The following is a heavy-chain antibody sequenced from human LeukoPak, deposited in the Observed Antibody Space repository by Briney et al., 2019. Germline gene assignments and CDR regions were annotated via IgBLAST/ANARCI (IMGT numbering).Heavy chain of an antibody. Sequence: GGSLRLSCAASGFTFSSYSMNWVRQAPGKGLEWVSSISSSSSYIYYADSVKGRFTISRDNAKNSLYLQMNSLRAEDTAVYYCASTDSSGWPPYAEYFQHWGQGTLVTVSS. CDR3: ASTDSSGWPPYAEYFQH. V-gene: IGHV3-21*04. CDR1: GFTFSSYS. D-gene: IGHD6-19*01. CDR2: ISSSSSYI. J-gene: IGHJ1*01.